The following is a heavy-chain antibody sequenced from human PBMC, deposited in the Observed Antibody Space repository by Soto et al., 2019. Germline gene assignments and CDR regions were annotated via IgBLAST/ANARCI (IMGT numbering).Heavy chain of an antibody. CDR1: GGTFSSYA. J-gene: IGHJ6*02. Sequence: SVKVSCKASGGTFSSYAISWVRQAPGQGLEWMGGIIPIFGTANYAQKFQGRVTITADESTSTAYMELSSLRSEDTAVYYCATSAWHIVVVPNNYYYGMDVCGQGTTVTVSS. D-gene: IGHD2-2*01. CDR2: IIPIFGTA. CDR3: ATSAWHIVVVPNNYYYGMDV. V-gene: IGHV1-69*13.